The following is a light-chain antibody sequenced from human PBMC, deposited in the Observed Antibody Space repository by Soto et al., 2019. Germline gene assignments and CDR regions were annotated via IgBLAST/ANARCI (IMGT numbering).Light chain of an antibody. CDR2: GNS. J-gene: IGLJ3*02. CDR1: SSKIGAGYD. CDR3: QSYDSSLSGGV. V-gene: IGLV1-40*01. Sequence: QSVLTQPPSVSGAPGQRVTISCTGSSSKIGAGYDVHWYQQLPGTAPKLLIYGNSNRPSGVPDRFSGSKTGTSASLAITGLQAEEEADYYCQSYDSSLSGGVFGGGTKLTVL.